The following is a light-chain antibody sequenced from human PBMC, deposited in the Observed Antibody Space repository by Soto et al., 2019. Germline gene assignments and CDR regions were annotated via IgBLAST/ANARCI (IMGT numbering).Light chain of an antibody. CDR3: QQYKSYAST. CDR2: DAS. J-gene: IGKJ1*01. V-gene: IGKV1-5*01. Sequence: DIQMTQSPSTLAASVGDRGTITCRASQSISKWLAWYQQKPGKAPKLLIYDASILESGVRSRFSGIGAGTDFPLTISSLKPDDFAACFCQQYKSYASTFGQGTKV. CDR1: QSISKW.